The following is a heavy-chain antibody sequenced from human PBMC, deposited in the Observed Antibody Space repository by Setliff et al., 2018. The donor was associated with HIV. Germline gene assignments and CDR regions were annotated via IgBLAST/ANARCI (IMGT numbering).Heavy chain of an antibody. CDR3: ARVGANWNAPDH. J-gene: IGHJ4*02. Sequence: GSLRLSCAASGFTFSSYAMSWVRQAPGKGLEWVSAISGSGGSTYYADSVKGRFTISRDNSKNTLYLQMNSLRAEDTAVYYCARVGANWNAPDHWGQGALVTVSS. CDR1: GFTFSSYA. V-gene: IGHV3-23*01. D-gene: IGHD1-1*01. CDR2: ISGSGGST.